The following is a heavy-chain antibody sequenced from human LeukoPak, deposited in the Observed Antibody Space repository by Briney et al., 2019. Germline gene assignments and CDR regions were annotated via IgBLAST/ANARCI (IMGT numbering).Heavy chain of an antibody. Sequence: GGSLTLSCAASGFTFRSYYMHWVRQVTGKGLEWVSAVGISGDTYYARSVKGRFTISRENAKNSLYLQMNSLTAGDTAVYYCVRGGIQVSGIDEIDYWGQGSLVTVSS. CDR1: GFTFRSYY. J-gene: IGHJ4*02. CDR2: VGISGDT. D-gene: IGHD6-19*01. CDR3: VRGGIQVSGIDEIDY. V-gene: IGHV3-13*01.